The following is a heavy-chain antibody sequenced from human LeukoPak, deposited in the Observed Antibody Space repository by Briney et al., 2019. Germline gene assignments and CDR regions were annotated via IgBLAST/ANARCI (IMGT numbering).Heavy chain of an antibody. D-gene: IGHD3-22*01. V-gene: IGHV3-30*02. CDR2: IGSDGSNK. CDR1: GFTFSIYG. Sequence: PGGSLRLSCAASGFTFSIYGMHWVRQAPGQGLQWVAFIGSDGSNKYYADSVKGRFTISRDNSKNMLYLQMNSLRAEDTAVYYCARDYAENYYDSSGYYYYFDYWGQGTLVTVSS. J-gene: IGHJ4*02. CDR3: ARDYAENYYDSSGYYYYFDY.